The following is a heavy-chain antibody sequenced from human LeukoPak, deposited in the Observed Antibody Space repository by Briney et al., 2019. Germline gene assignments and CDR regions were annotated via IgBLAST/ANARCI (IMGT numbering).Heavy chain of an antibody. Sequence: GGSLRLSCAASGFTFSSYAMSWVRQAPGKGLEWVSSICISGGRTYYADSVKGRFIISRDTSNNTLYQQMNSLRAEDTAVYYCANSGSYLVNFDSLGQGSLVTVS. CDR3: ANSGSYLVNFDS. D-gene: IGHD1-26*01. CDR2: ICISGGRT. J-gene: IGHJ4*02. CDR1: GFTFSSYA. V-gene: IGHV3-23*01.